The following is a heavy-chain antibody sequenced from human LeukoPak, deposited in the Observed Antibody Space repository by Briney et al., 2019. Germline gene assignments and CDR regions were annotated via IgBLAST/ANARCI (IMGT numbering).Heavy chain of an antibody. D-gene: IGHD3-16*02. Sequence: GGSLRLSCAASGFTSISYIMHWVRQAPGKGLEWVAVISYDGSNKYYADSVKGRFTISRDNSKDTLHLQMNSLRTEDTAVYYCASAAPTLKTFGGVIAYWGQGTLVTVSS. V-gene: IGHV3-30-3*01. CDR2: ISYDGSNK. CDR1: GFTSISYI. J-gene: IGHJ4*02. CDR3: ASAAPTLKTFGGVIAY.